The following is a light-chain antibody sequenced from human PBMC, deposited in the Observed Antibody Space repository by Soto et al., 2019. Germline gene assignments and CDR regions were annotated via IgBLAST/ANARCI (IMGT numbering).Light chain of an antibody. J-gene: IGKJ2*01. CDR1: QSVSANY. CDR2: GAS. V-gene: IGKV3-20*01. CDR3: QQYRRSPLFT. Sequence: EIVLSQSPGTLSLSPGERATLSCRASQSVSANYLAWYQQKPGQAPRLLIYGASRGAAGTPDRFSGSGSGTDLALTISRQEPEDFEVYFCQQYRRSPLFTFGQGTKLEV.